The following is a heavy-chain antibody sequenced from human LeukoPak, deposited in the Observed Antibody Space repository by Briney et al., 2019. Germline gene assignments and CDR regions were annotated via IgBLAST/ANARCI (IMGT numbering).Heavy chain of an antibody. CDR2: VSISSGTI. J-gene: IGHJ4*02. Sequence: GGSLRLSCAASGFTFSGHNMNWVRQAPGKGLEWISFVSISSGTIYYADSVNGRFRISRDNAKSSLDLEMNSLRAEDTAVYYCAKTYSSSWILDYWGQGTLVTVSS. CDR1: GFTFSGHN. CDR3: AKTYSSSWILDY. D-gene: IGHD6-13*01. V-gene: IGHV3-48*04.